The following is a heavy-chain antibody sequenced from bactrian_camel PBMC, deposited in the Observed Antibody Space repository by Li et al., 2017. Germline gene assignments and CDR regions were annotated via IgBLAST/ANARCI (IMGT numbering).Heavy chain of an antibody. CDR3: AAGSMSRADTAYKY. D-gene: IGHD1*01. Sequence: QVQLVESGGGLVQPGGSLRVSCATSGFTFSDFYINWVRQAPGKGLEWVSGINTAGGSTYYADSVRGRFTMNRDNAKNTIYLQMNSLKSEDTALYYCAAGSMSRADTAYKYWGQGTQVTAS. J-gene: IGHJ4*01. V-gene: IGHV3S28*01. CDR1: GFTFSDFY. CDR2: INTAGGST.